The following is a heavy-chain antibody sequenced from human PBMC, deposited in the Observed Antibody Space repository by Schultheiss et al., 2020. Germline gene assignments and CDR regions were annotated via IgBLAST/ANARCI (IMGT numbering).Heavy chain of an antibody. J-gene: IGHJ3*02. Sequence: GGSLRLSCAASGFTFSSYSMNWVRQAPGKGLEWVSVIYSGGSTYYADSVKGRFTIPRDNSKNTLYLQMNSLRAEDTAVYYCAKGGISSSWYGRARDIWGQGTMVTVSS. CDR2: IYSGGST. CDR3: AKGGISSSWYGRARDI. V-gene: IGHV3-NL1*01. CDR1: GFTFSSYS. D-gene: IGHD6-13*01.